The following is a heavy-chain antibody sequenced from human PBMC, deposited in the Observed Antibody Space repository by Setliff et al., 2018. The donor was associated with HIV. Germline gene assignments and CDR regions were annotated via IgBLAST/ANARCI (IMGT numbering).Heavy chain of an antibody. V-gene: IGHV4-59*08. J-gene: IGHJ5*02. CDR1: GGSISSYY. CDR3: ARGGLVRLRERGWDIVFDP. D-gene: IGHD2-15*01. Sequence: SETLSLTCTVSGGSISSYYWSWIRQPPGKGLEWIGYIYYSGSTNYKPSLKSRVSISVDTSKNQFSLKLSSVTAADTAVYYCARGGLVRLRERGWDIVFDPCGQGTLVTVSS. CDR2: IYYSGST.